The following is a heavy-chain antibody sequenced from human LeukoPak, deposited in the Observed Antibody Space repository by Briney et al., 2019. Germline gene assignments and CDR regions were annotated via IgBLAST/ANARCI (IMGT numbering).Heavy chain of an antibody. Sequence: SETLSLTCSISGASISNKYWSWIRQAPGKGLEWIGYVYYTGSTSYTPSLKSRVSISLDTSKNQFSLKLTSVTAADTAVYFCARHLLGYIDGPVPYYTDTWGQGILVAVSS. D-gene: IGHD5-18*01. CDR2: VYYTGST. V-gene: IGHV4-59*08. CDR3: ARHLLGYIDGPVPYYTDT. CDR1: GASISNKY. J-gene: IGHJ5*02.